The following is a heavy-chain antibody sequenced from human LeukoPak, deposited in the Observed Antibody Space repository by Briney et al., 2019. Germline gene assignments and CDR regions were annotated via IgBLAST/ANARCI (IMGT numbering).Heavy chain of an antibody. J-gene: IGHJ4*02. CDR3: AGRRVTVVVVSTFDS. Sequence: SETLTLTCAVYGGSFTNYFRSWVRQSPGKGLEWIGEVADYGSVNYNPSLQSRVTISLDTSKNHFSLKVSSMTAADTAVYYCAGRRVTVVVVSTFDSWGQGTLVTVSS. V-gene: IGHV4-34*01. D-gene: IGHD3-22*01. CDR1: GGSFTNYF. CDR2: VADYGSV.